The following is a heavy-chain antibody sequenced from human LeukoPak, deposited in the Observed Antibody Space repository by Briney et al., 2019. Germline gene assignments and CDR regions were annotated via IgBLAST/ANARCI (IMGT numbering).Heavy chain of an antibody. CDR3: TMYSSGWT. J-gene: IGHJ5*02. Sequence: GGSLRLSCAASGITVSSYWMHWVRQAPGKGLVWVSRTNSDGTNTNYADSVKGRFSISRDNAKNTLYLQMNSLRADDTAVYYCTMYSSGWTWGQGTLVTVSS. D-gene: IGHD6-19*01. CDR1: GITVSSYW. CDR2: TNSDGTNT. V-gene: IGHV3-74*01.